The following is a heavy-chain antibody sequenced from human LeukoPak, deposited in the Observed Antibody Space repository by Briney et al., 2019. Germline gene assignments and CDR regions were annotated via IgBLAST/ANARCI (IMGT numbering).Heavy chain of an antibody. Sequence: PSETLSLTCTVSGYSISSGYYWGWIQQPAGKGLEWIGRIYTSGSSNYNPSLKSRVTMSVDSSKNQFSLKLSSVTAADTAVYYCARGYDFWSGYYIDYWGQGTLVTVSS. D-gene: IGHD3-3*01. J-gene: IGHJ4*02. CDR2: IYTSGSS. CDR1: GYSISSGYY. CDR3: ARGYDFWSGYYIDY. V-gene: IGHV4-4*07.